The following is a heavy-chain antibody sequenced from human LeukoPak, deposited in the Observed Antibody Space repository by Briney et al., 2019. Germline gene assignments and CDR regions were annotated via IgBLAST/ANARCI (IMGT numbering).Heavy chain of an antibody. CDR3: ARRFCSSVSCYDDDAFDV. CDR2: INGYNGNI. Sequence: GASVNVSCKASVHTSASYGISWLRQAPGPTLEWIVWINGYNGNINDAQKFLGRVTMNTDTSTSTAYLELRSLTSEDTAVYYYARRFCSSVSCYDDDAFDVWGLGTLVTVSS. CDR1: VHTSASYG. J-gene: IGHJ3*01. V-gene: IGHV1-18*01. D-gene: IGHD2-2*01.